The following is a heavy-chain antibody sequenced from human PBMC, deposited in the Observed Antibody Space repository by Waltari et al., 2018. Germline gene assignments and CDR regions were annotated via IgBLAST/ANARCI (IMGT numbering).Heavy chain of an antibody. D-gene: IGHD3-3*01. CDR3: VGQLLEWLDS. CDR1: GFPFRSYY. J-gene: IGHJ4*02. Sequence: EVQLVESGGGLVQPGGSLRLSCAASGFPFRSYYMNWVRQGPGKGLEWVSFISSSGSTIYYADSVKGRFTISRDNAENSLYLQINSLRAEDTAIYYCVGQLLEWLDSWGQGTLVTVSS. V-gene: IGHV3-48*03. CDR2: ISSSGSTI.